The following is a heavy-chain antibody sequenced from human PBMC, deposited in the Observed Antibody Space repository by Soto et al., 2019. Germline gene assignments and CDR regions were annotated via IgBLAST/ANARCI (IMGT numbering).Heavy chain of an antibody. CDR3: ARQDRGEGAARRSWFDP. Sequence: QLQLQESGPGLVKPSETLSLTCTVSGGSISSSSYYWGWIRQPPGKGLEWIGSIYYSGSTYYNPSLKSRVTISVDTSKNQFSLKLSSVTAADTAVYYCARQDRGEGAARRSWFDPWGQGTLVTVSS. CDR1: GGSISSSSYY. D-gene: IGHD6-6*01. CDR2: IYYSGST. V-gene: IGHV4-39*01. J-gene: IGHJ5*02.